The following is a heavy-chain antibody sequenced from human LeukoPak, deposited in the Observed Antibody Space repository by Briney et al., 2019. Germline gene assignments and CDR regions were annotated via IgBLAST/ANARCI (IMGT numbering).Heavy chain of an antibody. V-gene: IGHV3-21*01. CDR3: ARDESGSYSNDY. J-gene: IGHJ4*02. Sequence: GGSLRLSCAASGFIFSDYGINWVRQAPGKGLEWVSSTGSSSSYIDYADSVKGRFTISRDNAKNSLYLQMNSLRAEDTAVYYCARDESGSYSNDYWGQGTLVTVSS. CDR2: TGSSSSYI. CDR1: GFIFSDYG. D-gene: IGHD1-26*01.